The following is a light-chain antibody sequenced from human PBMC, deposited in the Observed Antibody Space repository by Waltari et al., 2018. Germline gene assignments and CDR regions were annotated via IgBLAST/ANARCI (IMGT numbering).Light chain of an antibody. CDR2: DDS. V-gene: IGLV3-21*03. Sequence: SYVLTQPPSASVAPGKRARITCGGNNVGSKSVHRYQQKPGQAPLLVVDDDSARPSGIPDRFSASNSGNTATLTISRVENGDEADYYCQVWDTSSDRVVFGGGTKLTVL. CDR1: NVGSKS. J-gene: IGLJ2*01. CDR3: QVWDTSSDRVV.